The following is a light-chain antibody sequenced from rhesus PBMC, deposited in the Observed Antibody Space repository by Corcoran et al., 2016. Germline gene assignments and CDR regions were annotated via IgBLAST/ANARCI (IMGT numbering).Light chain of an antibody. V-gene: IGKV1-22*01. CDR2: KAS. CDR1: QSVSSW. CDR3: QQHNSSPYS. Sequence: DIQMTQSPSSLSASVGDTVTITCRASQSVSSWLAWYQQKPGKAPTLLIYKASNLQSGVPSRFSGSGSGTEFTLTISSLQSEDFATYYCQQHNSSPYSFGQGTKVEI. J-gene: IGKJ2*01.